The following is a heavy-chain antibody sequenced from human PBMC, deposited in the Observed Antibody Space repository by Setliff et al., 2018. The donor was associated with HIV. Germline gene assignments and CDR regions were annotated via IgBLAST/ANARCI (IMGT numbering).Heavy chain of an antibody. CDR3: VRGVQSPPHYSYYYMDV. CDR1: GGTFSSYA. Sequence: SVKVSCKASGGTFSSYAISWVRQAPGQGLEWMGGIIPILGIANYAQRFQGKVTITADKSTSTAYMELTSLRFDDTAMYYCVRGVQSPPHYSYYYMDVWGEGTMVTVSS. V-gene: IGHV1-69*10. D-gene: IGHD3-3*01. J-gene: IGHJ6*03. CDR2: IIPILGIA.